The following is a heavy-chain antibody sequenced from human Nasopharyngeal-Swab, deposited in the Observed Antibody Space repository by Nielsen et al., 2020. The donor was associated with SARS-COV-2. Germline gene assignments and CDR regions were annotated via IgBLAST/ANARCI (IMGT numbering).Heavy chain of an antibody. J-gene: IGHJ6*03. D-gene: IGHD6-13*01. CDR3: AKAWGAAGLSFYYYMDV. CDR2: ISGSGDST. V-gene: IGHV3-23*01. Sequence: WIRQPPGKGLEWVSTISGSGDSTYYADSVTGRFAISRDNSNNPLYLQMHRLRAEDTAIYFCAKAWGAAGLSFYYYMDVWGKGTTVTVSS.